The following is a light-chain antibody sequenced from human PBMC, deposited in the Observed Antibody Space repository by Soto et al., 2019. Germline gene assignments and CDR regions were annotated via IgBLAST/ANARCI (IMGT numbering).Light chain of an antibody. Sequence: IHMTQSPSSLSASVGDRVTITCRASQRITTYLNWYQQKPGKAPKLLISTAATLQGGVPSRFSGSGSGTDFTLTITTLQPEHFATYSCQQSYSTAYTFGQGTKLEIK. CDR3: QQSYSTAYT. V-gene: IGKV1-39*01. J-gene: IGKJ2*01. CDR2: TAA. CDR1: QRITTY.